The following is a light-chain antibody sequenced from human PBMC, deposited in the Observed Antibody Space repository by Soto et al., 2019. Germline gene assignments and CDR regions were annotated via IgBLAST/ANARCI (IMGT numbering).Light chain of an antibody. CDR1: HDVSVS. V-gene: IGKV3-11*01. CDR3: QQRASWPYT. Sequence: IVLTQSPDTLSLSPGEGATLSCMASHDVSVSLVWYRQRPGQSPRLLIHDASNRATGISARFSGSGSGTDFTLTIGSLEHEESALYYCQQRASWPYTSGQGTKVDIK. J-gene: IGKJ2*01. CDR2: DAS.